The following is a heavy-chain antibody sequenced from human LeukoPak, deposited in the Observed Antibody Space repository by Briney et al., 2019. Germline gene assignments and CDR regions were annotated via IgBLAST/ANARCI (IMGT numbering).Heavy chain of an antibody. CDR3: ARDSDDRVWFGESPPYYFDY. CDR1: GFTFSSYW. V-gene: IGHV3-7*03. Sequence: GGSLRLSCAASGFTFSSYWMSWVRQAPGKGLEWVANIKQDGSEKYYVDSVKGRFTISRDNAKNSLYLQMNSLRAEDTAVYYCARDSDDRVWFGESPPYYFDYWGQGTLVTVSS. J-gene: IGHJ4*02. CDR2: IKQDGSEK. D-gene: IGHD3-10*01.